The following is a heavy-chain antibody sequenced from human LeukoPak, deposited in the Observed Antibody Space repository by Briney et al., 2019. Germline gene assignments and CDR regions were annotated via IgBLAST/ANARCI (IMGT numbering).Heavy chain of an antibody. Sequence: SVKVSCKASGGTFSSYAISWVRQAPGQGLEWMGGIIPIFGTANYAQKLQGRVTMTTDTSTSTAYMELRSLRSDDTAVYYCARDLGDSSSWYQIGLDYWGQGTLVTVSS. D-gene: IGHD6-13*01. CDR2: IIPIFGTA. V-gene: IGHV1-69*05. J-gene: IGHJ4*02. CDR1: GGTFSSYA. CDR3: ARDLGDSSSWYQIGLDY.